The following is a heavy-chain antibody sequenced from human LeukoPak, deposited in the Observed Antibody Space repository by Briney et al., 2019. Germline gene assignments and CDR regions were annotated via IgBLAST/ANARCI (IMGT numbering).Heavy chain of an antibody. D-gene: IGHD6-13*01. CDR2: ISYDGSNK. CDR1: GFTFSSYG. Sequence: GRSLRLSGAASGFTFSSYGMHWVRQAPGKGLEWVAVISYDGSNKYYADSVKGRFTISRDNSKNTLYLQMNSLRAEDTAVYYCAKDPGYPEWGQGTLVTVSS. V-gene: IGHV3-30*18. J-gene: IGHJ4*02. CDR3: AKDPGYPE.